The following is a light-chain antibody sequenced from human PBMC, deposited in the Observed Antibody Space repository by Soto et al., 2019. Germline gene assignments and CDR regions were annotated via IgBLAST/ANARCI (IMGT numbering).Light chain of an antibody. CDR3: QQYNNYSWT. CDR2: DAS. V-gene: IGKV1-5*01. CDR1: QSMNSW. J-gene: IGKJ1*01. Sequence: DIQMTHSPSTLSASVLYIVTITCRSSQSMNSWLAWYQQQPGKAPRLLIYDASIRGSGVPSRFSGSGSGTEFTLTITSLQPDDFATYYCQQYNNYSWTFGQGTKVDIK.